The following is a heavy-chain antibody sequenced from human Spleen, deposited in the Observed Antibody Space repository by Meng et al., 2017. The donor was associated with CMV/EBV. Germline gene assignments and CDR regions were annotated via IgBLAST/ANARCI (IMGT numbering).Heavy chain of an antibody. J-gene: IGHJ5*02. CDR3: VRSSAWVRTGFDP. V-gene: IGHV4-39*01. D-gene: IGHD6-19*01. CDR2: IGHSGFT. CDR1: GGSISTSGYY. Sequence: PQLQERGPGVGRPSEALSRTCSVSGGSISTSGYYWGWIRQPPGKGLEWIGSIGHSGFTYYTPSLKSRVTVSIDTSRNQFSLWLTSVTAADTAVYYCVRSSAWVRTGFDPWGQGTLVTVSS.